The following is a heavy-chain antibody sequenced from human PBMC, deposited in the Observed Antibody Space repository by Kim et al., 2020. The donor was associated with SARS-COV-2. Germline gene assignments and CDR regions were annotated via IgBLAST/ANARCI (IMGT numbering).Heavy chain of an antibody. Sequence: YYTPSLKSRVTISVDMSKNQFSLKLSSVTAADTAVYYCASVTGTNYGMDVWGQGTTVTVSS. CDR3: ASVTGTNYGMDV. V-gene: IGHV4-30-2*01. J-gene: IGHJ6*02. D-gene: IGHD1-7*01.